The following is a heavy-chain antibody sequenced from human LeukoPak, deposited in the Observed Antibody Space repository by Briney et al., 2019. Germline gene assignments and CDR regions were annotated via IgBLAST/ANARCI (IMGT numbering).Heavy chain of an antibody. V-gene: IGHV5-51*01. Sequence: ASVKVSCKASGYTFTTYAMNWVRQAPGQGLEWMGIIYPGDSDTRYSPSFQGQVTISADKSISTAYLQWSSLKASDTAMYYCVRLRPTAMVYFDYWGQGTLVTVSS. CDR3: VRLRPTAMVYFDY. CDR1: GYTFTTYA. D-gene: IGHD5-18*01. CDR2: IYPGDSDT. J-gene: IGHJ4*02.